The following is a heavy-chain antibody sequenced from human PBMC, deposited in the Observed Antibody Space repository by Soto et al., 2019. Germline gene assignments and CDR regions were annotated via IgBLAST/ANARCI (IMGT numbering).Heavy chain of an antibody. CDR2: ISGDGGST. CDR1: GFTFSAHA. CDR3: TKEMGRGAGSLPDFDY. Sequence: QLLESGGGLIEPGGSLRLSCAASGFTFSAHAMSWVRQAPGKRLEWVSAISGDGGSTYYLDSVKGRFTVSRDNSKNTLYLQMYSLRVEDTALYYCTKEMGRGAGSLPDFDYWGQGTLVTVSS. J-gene: IGHJ4*02. V-gene: IGHV3-23*01. D-gene: IGHD3-10*01.